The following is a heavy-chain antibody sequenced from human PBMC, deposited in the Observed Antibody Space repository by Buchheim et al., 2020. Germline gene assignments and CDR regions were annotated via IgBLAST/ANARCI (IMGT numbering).Heavy chain of an antibody. CDR1: GFMFSNYA. J-gene: IGHJ3*02. CDR3: AKDAVSRNGVYDAFDI. V-gene: IGHV3-23*01. D-gene: IGHD6-13*01. Sequence: EVQLLESGGGLAQPGGSLRLSCAASGFMFSNYAMSWVRQAPGKGLQWVSTVDGGDAMTNYAASVKGRFTISRDDSKSGLYLQMNSLRVEDTAVYYCAKDAVSRNGVYDAFDIWGQG. CDR2: VDGGDAMT.